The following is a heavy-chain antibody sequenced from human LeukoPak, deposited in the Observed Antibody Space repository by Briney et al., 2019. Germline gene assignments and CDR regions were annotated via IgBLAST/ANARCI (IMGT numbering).Heavy chain of an antibody. D-gene: IGHD6-13*01. J-gene: IGHJ4*02. CDR3: ARGITAAGGYYFDY. CDR2: IYYSGST. Sequence: SETLSLNCTVSGGSISSSSYYWGWIRQPPGKALEWIGSIYYSGSTYYKPSLKSRVTISVDTSKNQFSLKLSSVTAADTAVYYCARGITAAGGYYFDYWGQGTLVTVTS. CDR1: GGSISSSSYY. V-gene: IGHV4-39*01.